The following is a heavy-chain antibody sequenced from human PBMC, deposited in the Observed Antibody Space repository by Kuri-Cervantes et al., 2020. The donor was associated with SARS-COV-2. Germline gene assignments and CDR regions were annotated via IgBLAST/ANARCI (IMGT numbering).Heavy chain of an antibody. CDR1: GFTFSSCS. CDR3: ARAGYGVGFRFLPNHYMDV. Sequence: ESLKISCAASGFTFSSCSMNWVRQAPGKGLEWIGEINHSGSTNYNPSLKSRVTISVDTSKNQFSLKLSSVTAADTALYYCARAGYGVGFRFLPNHYMDVWGKGTTVTVSS. D-gene: IGHD3-3*01. CDR2: INHSGST. J-gene: IGHJ6*03. V-gene: IGHV4-34*01.